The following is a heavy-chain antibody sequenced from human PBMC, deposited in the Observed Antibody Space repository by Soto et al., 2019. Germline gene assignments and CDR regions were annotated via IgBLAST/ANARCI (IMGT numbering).Heavy chain of an antibody. CDR1: GGSISSGGYY. CDR2: IYYSGST. J-gene: IGHJ5*02. Sequence: QVQLQESGPGLVKPSQTLSLTCTVSGGSISSGGYYWSWIRQHPGKGLEWIGYIYYSGSTYYNPSPKSRVTISVDTSQNQFSLKLSSVTAADTAVYYCAREAAGILNWFDPWGQGTLVTVSS. D-gene: IGHD6-25*01. V-gene: IGHV4-31*03. CDR3: AREAAGILNWFDP.